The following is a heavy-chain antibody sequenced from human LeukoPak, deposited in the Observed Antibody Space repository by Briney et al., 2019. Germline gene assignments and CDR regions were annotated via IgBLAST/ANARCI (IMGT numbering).Heavy chain of an antibody. CDR3: ARNDILTGYCFDY. V-gene: IGHV4-30-2*01. J-gene: IGHJ4*02. D-gene: IGHD3-9*01. Sequence: PSQTLSLTCTVSGGSISSGGYSWSWIRQPPGKGLEWIGYIYPSGSTYYNPSLKSRVTISVDRSKNQFSLKLSSVTAADTAVYYCARNDILTGYCFDYWGQGTLVTVSS. CDR1: GGSISSGGYS. CDR2: IYPSGST.